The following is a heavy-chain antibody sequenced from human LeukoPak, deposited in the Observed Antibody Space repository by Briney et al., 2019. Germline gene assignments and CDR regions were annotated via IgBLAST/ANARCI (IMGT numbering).Heavy chain of an antibody. J-gene: IGHJ4*02. V-gene: IGHV3-53*01. CDR1: GFTVSSNY. CDR2: IYSGGDT. Sequence: GGSLRLSCAASGFTVSSNYMSWVRQAPGKGLEWVSVIYSGGDTYYADSVKGRFTISRDNSKNTPYLQMNSLRAEDTAIYYCARVRPGYYTYFDYWGQGTLVTVSS. D-gene: IGHD3/OR15-3a*01. CDR3: ARVRPGYYTYFDY.